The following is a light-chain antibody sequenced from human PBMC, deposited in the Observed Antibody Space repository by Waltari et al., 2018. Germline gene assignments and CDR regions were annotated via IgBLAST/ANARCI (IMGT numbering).Light chain of an antibody. Sequence: DIQMTQSPSSLSASVGDRVTITCRASKSISTYLNWYQQKPGKPPKLLISDTSSLQSGVPSRFSGRGAGTDFTLTISSLKAEDMATYYCQQSYSPLSTFGQGTKVEIK. CDR2: DTS. CDR1: KSISTY. J-gene: IGKJ1*01. V-gene: IGKV1-39*01. CDR3: QQSYSPLST.